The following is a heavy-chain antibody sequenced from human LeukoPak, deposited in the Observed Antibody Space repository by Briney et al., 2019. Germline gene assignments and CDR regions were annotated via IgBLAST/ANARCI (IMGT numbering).Heavy chain of an antibody. V-gene: IGHV3-48*01. CDR2: ISISGDTK. CDR3: ARLPTLDNQLTYTSWDAFDI. Sequence: SGGSLRLSCAASGFVLGGYNMNWVRQAPGKGLEGVSYISISGDTKYYTDSVKGRFTVSRDNAKNSLSLQMSSLRAEDTAVYYCARLPTLDNQLTYTSWDAFDIWGQGTMVTVSS. D-gene: IGHD2-2*01. CDR1: GFVLGGYN. J-gene: IGHJ3*02.